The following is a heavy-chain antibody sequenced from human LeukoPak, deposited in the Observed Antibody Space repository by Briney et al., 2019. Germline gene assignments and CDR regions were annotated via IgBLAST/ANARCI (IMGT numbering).Heavy chain of an antibody. CDR3: ARVSGPGMNEYYHL. V-gene: IGHV3-74*03. CDR1: GFIFSNYW. D-gene: IGHD2-2*01. Sequence: PGGSLRLSCAASGFIFSNYWMHWVRQAPGKGLVWVSRVSNDGSSTTYADSVKGRFTISRDNAKNTLYLQMNSLRAEDTAVYYCARVSGPGMNEYYHLWGQGTLVTVSS. J-gene: IGHJ4*02. CDR2: VSNDGSST.